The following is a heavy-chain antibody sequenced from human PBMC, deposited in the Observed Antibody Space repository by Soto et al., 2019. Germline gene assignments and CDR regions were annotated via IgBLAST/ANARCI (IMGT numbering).Heavy chain of an antibody. CDR2: IKSKTDGGTT. D-gene: IGHD1-20*01. V-gene: IGHV3-15*07. CDR1: GFTFSNAW. J-gene: IGHJ6*02. CDR3: TTLTGTIPNYYYYYGMDV. Sequence: PGGSLRLSCAASGFTFSNAWMNWVRQAPGKGLEWVGRIKSKTDGGTTDYAAPVKGRFTISRDDSKNTLYLQMNSLKTEDTAVYYCTTLTGTIPNYYYYYGMDVWGQGTTVTVSS.